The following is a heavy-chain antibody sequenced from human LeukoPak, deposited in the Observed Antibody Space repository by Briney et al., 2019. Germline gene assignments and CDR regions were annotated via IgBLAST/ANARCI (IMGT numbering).Heavy chain of an antibody. D-gene: IGHD2-21*02. CDR1: GGTFSNYA. CDR2: IIPIFGRA. CDR3: ARTPSVVVTASPWLGWFDP. Sequence: SVKVSCKASGGTFSNYAISWVRQAPGQGLEWMGGIIPIFGRANYAQKFQGRVTITADESTSTAYMELSSPRSEDTAVYYCARTPSVVVTASPWLGWFDPWGQGTLVTVSS. V-gene: IGHV1-69*01. J-gene: IGHJ5*02.